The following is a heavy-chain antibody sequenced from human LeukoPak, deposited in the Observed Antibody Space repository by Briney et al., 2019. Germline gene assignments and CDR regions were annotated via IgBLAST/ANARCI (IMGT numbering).Heavy chain of an antibody. CDR2: ISGSGGST. D-gene: IGHD3-22*01. V-gene: IGHV3-23*01. J-gene: IGHJ5*02. CDR3: AKDPSRITMIVVVRFDP. CDR1: GFTFSSYA. Sequence: PGGSLRLSCAASGFTFSSYAMSWVRQAPGKGLEWVSAISGSGGSTYYADSVKGRFTISRDNSKNTLYLQMNSLRAEDTAVYYCAKDPSRITMIVVVRFDPWGQGTLVTVSS.